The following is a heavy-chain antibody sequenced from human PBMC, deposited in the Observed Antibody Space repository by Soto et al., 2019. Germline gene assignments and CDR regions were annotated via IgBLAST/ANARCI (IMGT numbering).Heavy chain of an antibody. Sequence: QVQLVESGGGVVQPGRSLRLSCAASGFTFSSYAMHWVRQAPGKGLEWVAVISYDGSNKYYADSVKGRFTISRDNSKNTLYLQMNSLRAEDTAVYYCACVGSGWQFGPWGQGTLVTVSS. CDR3: ACVGSGWQFGP. CDR2: ISYDGSNK. J-gene: IGHJ5*02. D-gene: IGHD6-19*01. V-gene: IGHV3-30-3*01. CDR1: GFTFSSYA.